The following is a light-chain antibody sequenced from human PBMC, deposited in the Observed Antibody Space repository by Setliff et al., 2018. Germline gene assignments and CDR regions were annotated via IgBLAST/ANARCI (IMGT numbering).Light chain of an antibody. J-gene: IGLJ1*01. CDR3: CSYTSSGSRV. CDR1: SSDVGGYDY. CDR2: EVS. V-gene: IGLV2-14*01. Sequence: QSALTQPPSASGSPGQSVTISCTGTSSDVGGYDYISWYQQHPGQAPELMLYEVSNRPSGVSDRFSGSKSGITASLTISGLQAEDEADYYCCSYTSSGSRVFGTGTKVTVL.